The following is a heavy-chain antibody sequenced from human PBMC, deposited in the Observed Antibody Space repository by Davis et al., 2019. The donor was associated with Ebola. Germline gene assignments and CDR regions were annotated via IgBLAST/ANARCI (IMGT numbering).Heavy chain of an antibody. V-gene: IGHV5-51*01. Sequence: KVSCKGSGYSFTTYWIAWVRQTPAKGLEWMGIIYPGDSDTRYSPSFEGQVNISLDRSISTAYLQWSSLKASDTAMYYCAKQESLYGSSDYWGQGTLVTVSS. D-gene: IGHD3-22*01. CDR2: IYPGDSDT. J-gene: IGHJ4*02. CDR3: AKQESLYGSSDY. CDR1: GYSFTTYW.